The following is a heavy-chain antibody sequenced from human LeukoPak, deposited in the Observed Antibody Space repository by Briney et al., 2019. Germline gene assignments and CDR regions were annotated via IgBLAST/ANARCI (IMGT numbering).Heavy chain of an antibody. J-gene: IGHJ6*03. Sequence: ASVKVSCKASGKTFTDNYMHWVRQAPGQGLEWMGWINPNSGGTNYAQKFQGRVTMTRDTSISTAYMELSRLRSDDTAVYYCARAGIAARRGTYYYYYMDVWGKGTTVTVSS. D-gene: IGHD6-6*01. V-gene: IGHV1-2*02. CDR1: GKTFTDNY. CDR3: ARAGIAARRGTYYYYYMDV. CDR2: INPNSGGT.